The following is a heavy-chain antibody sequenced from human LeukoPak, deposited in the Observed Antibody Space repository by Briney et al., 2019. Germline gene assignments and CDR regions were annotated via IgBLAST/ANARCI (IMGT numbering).Heavy chain of an antibody. CDR1: GGSISRNSYC. V-gene: IGHV4-39*07. CDR2: IYYSGST. D-gene: IGHD4-23*01. Sequence: SETLSLTCAVSGGSISRNSYCWGWIRQPPGKGLEWIGTIYYSGSTNYNPSLKSRVTISVDTSKNQFSLKLSSVTAADTAVYYCARGTTVVTTSAAFDIWGQGTMVTVSS. J-gene: IGHJ3*02. CDR3: ARGTTVVTTSAAFDI.